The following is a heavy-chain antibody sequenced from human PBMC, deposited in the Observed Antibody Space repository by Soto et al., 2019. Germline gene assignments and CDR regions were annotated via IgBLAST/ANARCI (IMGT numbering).Heavy chain of an antibody. V-gene: IGHV3-21*01. CDR1: GFTFSSYS. Sequence: PGGSLRLSCAASGFTFSSYSMNWVRQAPGKRLEWVSSISSSSSYIYYADSVKGRFTISRDNAKNSLYLQMNSLRAEDTAVYYCARRPYDSSGYYPLYYFDYWGQGXLVTVSS. CDR3: ARRPYDSSGYYPLYYFDY. CDR2: ISSSSSYI. D-gene: IGHD3-22*01. J-gene: IGHJ4*02.